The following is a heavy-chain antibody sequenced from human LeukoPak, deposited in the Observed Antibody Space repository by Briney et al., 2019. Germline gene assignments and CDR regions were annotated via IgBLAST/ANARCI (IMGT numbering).Heavy chain of an antibody. Sequence: PSETLSLTCTVSGGSISSSSYYWGWIRQPPGKGLEWIGSIYYSGNTYYNPSLKSRVTISVDTSKNQFSLKLSSVTAADTAVYYCAAPGWRDLFDYWGQGTLVTVSS. CDR1: GGSISSSSYY. CDR3: AAPGWRDLFDY. CDR2: IYYSGNT. D-gene: IGHD6-19*01. J-gene: IGHJ4*02. V-gene: IGHV4-39*01.